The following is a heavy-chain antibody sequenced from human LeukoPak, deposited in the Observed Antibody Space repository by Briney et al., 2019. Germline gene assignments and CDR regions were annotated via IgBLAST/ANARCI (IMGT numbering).Heavy chain of an antibody. CDR1: GGPISSSNW. V-gene: IGHV4-4*02. CDR2: IYHSGST. Sequence: SETLSLTCAVSGGPISSSNWWSWVRQPPGKGLEWIGEIYHSGSTNYNPSLKSRVTISVDKSKNQFSLKLSSVTAADTAVYYCARSSGWFLYYFDYWGQGTLVTVSS. D-gene: IGHD6-19*01. CDR3: ARSSGWFLYYFDY. J-gene: IGHJ4*02.